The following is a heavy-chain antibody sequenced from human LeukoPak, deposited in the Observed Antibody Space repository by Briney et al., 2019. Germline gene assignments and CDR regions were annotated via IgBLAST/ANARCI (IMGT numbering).Heavy chain of an antibody. D-gene: IGHD6-13*01. CDR1: GGSISSYY. CDR3: ARRDSSSWQFQH. CDR2: IYYSGST. Sequence: PSETLSLTCTVSGGSISSYYWSWIRQPPGKGLEWIGYIYYSGSTNYNPSLESRVTISVDTSKNQFSLKLSSVTAADTAVYYCARRDSSSWQFQHWGQGTLVTVSS. V-gene: IGHV4-59*01. J-gene: IGHJ1*01.